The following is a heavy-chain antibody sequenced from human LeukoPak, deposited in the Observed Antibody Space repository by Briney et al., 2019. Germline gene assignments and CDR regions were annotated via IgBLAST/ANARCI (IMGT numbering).Heavy chain of an antibody. D-gene: IGHD3-10*01. CDR3: ARPIATYYGSGSYLPNPMDY. CDR1: GYPFISYY. Sequence: GASVKVSCKASGYPFISYYMHWVRQAPGQGLEWLGIINPSGGSTTYAQKFQGRVTMTRNTSISTAYMELSSLRSEDTAVYYCARPIATYYGSGSYLPNPMDYWGQGTLVTVSS. V-gene: IGHV1-46*01. CDR2: INPSGGST. J-gene: IGHJ4*02.